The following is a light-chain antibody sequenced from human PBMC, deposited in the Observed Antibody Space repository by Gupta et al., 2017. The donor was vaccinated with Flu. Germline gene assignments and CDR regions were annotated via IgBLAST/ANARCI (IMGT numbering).Light chain of an antibody. CDR3: QQNDRTPPLT. V-gene: IGKV1-39*01. J-gene: IGKJ4*01. CDR1: QSIGTY. CDR2: GAS. Sequence: DIQLTQSPSSLSASVGDRVTITCRASQSIGTYLNWYQQKPGKAPELLIHGASTLRSGVPSRFSGGGYGTDFTLTISSRQPDDFATYYCQQNDRTPPLTFGGGTKVQIK.